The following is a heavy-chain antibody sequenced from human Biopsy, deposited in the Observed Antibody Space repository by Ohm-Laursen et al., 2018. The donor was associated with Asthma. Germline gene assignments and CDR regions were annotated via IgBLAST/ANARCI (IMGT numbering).Heavy chain of an antibody. D-gene: IGHD2-21*02. J-gene: IGHJ6*02. CDR1: GFRFSDYG. CDR2: VSSSGGAR. Sequence: SLRLSCAASGFRFSDYGMHWVRQAPGKGLEWVASVSSSGGARDYGDSVKGRFTISRDNSKNTLYLQMNSLRAEDTAVYYCANYEVVTAILPMDVWGQGTTVTVSS. V-gene: IGHV3-23*01. CDR3: ANYEVVTAILPMDV.